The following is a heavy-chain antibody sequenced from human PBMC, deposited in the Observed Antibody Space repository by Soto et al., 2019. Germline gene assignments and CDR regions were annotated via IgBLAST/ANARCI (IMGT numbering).Heavy chain of an antibody. D-gene: IGHD3-3*01. Sequence: VKVSCKASGYTFTSYYMHWVRQAPGQGLEWMGIINPSGGSTSYAQKFQGRVTMTRDTSTSTVYMELSSLRSEDTAVYYCARDSVYDFWSGYSTQHHYYYGMDVWGQGTTVTVSS. CDR1: GYTFTSYY. CDR3: ARDSVYDFWSGYSTQHHYYYGMDV. J-gene: IGHJ6*02. V-gene: IGHV1-46*01. CDR2: INPSGGST.